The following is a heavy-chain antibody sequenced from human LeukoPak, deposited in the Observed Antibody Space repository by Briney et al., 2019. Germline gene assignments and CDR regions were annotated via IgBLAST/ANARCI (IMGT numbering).Heavy chain of an antibody. Sequence: GRSLRLSCAASGFTFNKYAMHWVRQAPGKGLEWVAVVSYLGNDKYYADAVKGRFTISRDNSKNTLYLQMNSLRAEDTAVYYCASSNGWYLDYWGQGTLVTVSS. D-gene: IGHD6-19*01. V-gene: IGHV3-30-3*01. CDR3: ASSNGWYLDY. J-gene: IGHJ4*02. CDR1: GFTFNKYA. CDR2: VSYLGNDK.